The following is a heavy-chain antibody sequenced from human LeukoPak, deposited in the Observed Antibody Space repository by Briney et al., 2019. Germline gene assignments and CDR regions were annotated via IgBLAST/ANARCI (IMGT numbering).Heavy chain of an antibody. CDR1: GGSISSSSYY. Sequence: SETLSLTCTVSGGSISSSSYYWGWIRQPPGKGLEWIGYIYYSGSTNYNPSLKSRVTISVDTSKNQFSLKLSSVTAADTAVYYCARANVHMDVWGKGTTVTISS. CDR3: ARANVHMDV. V-gene: IGHV4-61*05. CDR2: IYYSGST. D-gene: IGHD4/OR15-4a*01. J-gene: IGHJ6*03.